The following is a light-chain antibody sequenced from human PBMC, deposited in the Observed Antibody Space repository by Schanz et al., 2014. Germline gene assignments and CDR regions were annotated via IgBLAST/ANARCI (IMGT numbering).Light chain of an antibody. CDR3: CSFAGSHVV. V-gene: IGLV1-40*01. CDR1: SSNIGAGYD. Sequence: QSVLTQPPSVSGAPGQRVTISCTGSSSNIGAGYDVHWYQQLPGTAPKLLIYSNSNRPSGVPDRFSGSKSGTSASLAITGLQTEDEAHYYCCSFAGSHVVFGGGTKVTVL. J-gene: IGLJ2*01. CDR2: SNS.